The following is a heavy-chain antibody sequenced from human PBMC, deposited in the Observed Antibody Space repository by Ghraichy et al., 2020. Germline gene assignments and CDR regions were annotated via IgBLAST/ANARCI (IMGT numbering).Heavy chain of an antibody. CDR1: GDSIYSIDYY. CDR3: ARGTDRRKTGGV. D-gene: IGHD3-16*01. V-gene: IGHV4-30-4*01. CDR2: YFYTGST. J-gene: IGHJ3*01. Sequence: SETLSLTCSISGDSIYSIDYYWSWIRQSPGRGLEWLGYYFYTGSTRYNPSFLGRVSISVDTSKNQFSLNLHSVTAADTAVYYGARGTDRRKTGGVWGPGTMVTVSS.